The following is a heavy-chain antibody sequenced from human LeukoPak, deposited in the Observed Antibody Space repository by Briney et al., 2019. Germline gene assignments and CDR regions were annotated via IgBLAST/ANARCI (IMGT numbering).Heavy chain of an antibody. CDR3: ARAIRDGYNLEYFQQ. V-gene: IGHV1-69*04. Sequence: ASVKLSCKAAGATFSSYAISLVRQAHGQGLEWMGRIIPILGRANYAQKFQGRVTITAYKSTSTAYMELSSLRSEDTAVYYCARAIRDGYNLEYFQQWGQGTLVTVSS. D-gene: IGHD5-24*01. CDR2: IIPILGRA. CDR1: GATFSSYA. J-gene: IGHJ1*01.